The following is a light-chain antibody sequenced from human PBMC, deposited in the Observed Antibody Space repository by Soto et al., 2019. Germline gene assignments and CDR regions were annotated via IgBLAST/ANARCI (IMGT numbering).Light chain of an antibody. J-gene: IGLJ1*01. CDR1: NSDVGGYNY. CDR2: EVS. Sequence: TNSDVGGYNYVSCYQQHPGNAPKLMIYEVSKRPSGVPDRFSGSKSGNTASPTVSGLQAEDEAVYYCSSYSGSALVFGSGTKVTV. V-gene: IGLV2-8*01. CDR3: SSYSGSALV.